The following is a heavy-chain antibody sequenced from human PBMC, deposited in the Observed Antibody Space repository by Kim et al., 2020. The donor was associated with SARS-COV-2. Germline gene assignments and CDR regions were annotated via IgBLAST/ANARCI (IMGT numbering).Heavy chain of an antibody. Sequence: ASVKVSCKASGYTFTGYYMHWVRQAPGQGLEWMGRINPNSGGTNYAQKFQGRVTMTRDTSISTAYMELSRLRSDDTAVYYCARELDSSGYYYDFDYWGQGTLVTVSS. D-gene: IGHD3-22*01. CDR2: INPNSGGT. CDR1: GYTFTGYY. CDR3: ARELDSSGYYYDFDY. V-gene: IGHV1-2*06. J-gene: IGHJ4*02.